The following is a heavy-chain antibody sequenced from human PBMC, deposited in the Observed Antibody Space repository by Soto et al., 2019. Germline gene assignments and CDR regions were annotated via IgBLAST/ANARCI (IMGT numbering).Heavy chain of an antibody. CDR3: ATQGYCSGGSCYHPLSSYMDV. CDR1: GFTFSSYA. CDR2: ISGSGGST. V-gene: IGHV3-23*01. D-gene: IGHD2-15*01. J-gene: IGHJ6*03. Sequence: GGSLRLSCAASGFTFSSYAMSWVRQAPGKGLEWVSAISGSGGSTYYADSVKGRFTISRDNSKNTLYLQMNSLRAEDTAVYYCATQGYCSGGSCYHPLSSYMDVWGKGTTVTVSS.